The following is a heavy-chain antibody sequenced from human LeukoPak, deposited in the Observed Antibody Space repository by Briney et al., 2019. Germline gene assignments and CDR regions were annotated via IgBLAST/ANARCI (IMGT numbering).Heavy chain of an antibody. D-gene: IGHD6-13*01. Sequence: SVKVSCKASGGTFSSYAISWVRQAPGQGLEWMGGIIPIFGTANYAQKFQGRVTITADESTSTAYMELSSLRSEDTAVYYCASRGDRMAAAGYYFDYWGQGTLVTVSS. J-gene: IGHJ4*02. CDR3: ASRGDRMAAAGYYFDY. CDR1: GGTFSSYA. CDR2: IIPIFGTA. V-gene: IGHV1-69*13.